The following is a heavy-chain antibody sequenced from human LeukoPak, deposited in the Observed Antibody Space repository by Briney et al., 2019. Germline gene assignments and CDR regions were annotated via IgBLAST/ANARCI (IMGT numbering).Heavy chain of an antibody. D-gene: IGHD5-24*01. CDR3: ARDMGWQQFDQ. J-gene: IGHJ4*02. CDR2: INKDGGEK. V-gene: IGHV3-7*01. Sequence: GGSLRLSCVASRFTFSNYWMTWVRQAPGKGLVRVANINKDGGEKYYMESVKGRFTISRDNAKNSLYLQMNSLTVEDTAVYYCARDMGWQQFDQWGQGTLVTVSS. CDR1: RFTFSNYW.